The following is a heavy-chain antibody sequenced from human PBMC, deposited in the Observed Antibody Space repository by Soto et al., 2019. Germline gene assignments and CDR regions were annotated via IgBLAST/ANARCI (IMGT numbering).Heavy chain of an antibody. J-gene: IGHJ4*02. CDR1: GFTINNYG. Sequence: GGSLRLSCAASGFTINNYGMQWVRQAPGKGLEWVAVVWYDGSNKYYGASVKGRFTISRDNSMNTLSLQMSSLRAEDTAVYYCARAVRSRRSYYFDYWGQGTLVTVSS. CDR2: VWYDGSNK. CDR3: ARAVRSRRSYYFDY. V-gene: IGHV3-33*01. D-gene: IGHD2-8*01.